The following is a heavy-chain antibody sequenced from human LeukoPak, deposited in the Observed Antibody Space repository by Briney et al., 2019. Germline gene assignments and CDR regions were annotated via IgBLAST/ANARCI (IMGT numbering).Heavy chain of an antibody. V-gene: IGHV3-23*01. J-gene: IGHJ4*02. CDR1: GFTFSSYA. D-gene: IGHD3-22*01. CDR3: AREVSEGFDF. CDR2: IGRNGGDI. Sequence: PGGSLRLSCAASGFTFSSYAMTWVRQAPGKGLEWVSVIGRNGGDIQYADSVKGRFTISRDNSKNTLYLQMNSLRAEDTALYYCAREVSEGFDFWGQGTLVTVSS.